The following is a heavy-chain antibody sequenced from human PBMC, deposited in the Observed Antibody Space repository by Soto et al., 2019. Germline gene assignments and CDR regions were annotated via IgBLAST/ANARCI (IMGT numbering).Heavy chain of an antibody. Sequence: QVQLVQSGAEVKKPGSSVKVSCKASGGTFSSYAISWVRQAPGQGLEWMGGIIPIFGTANYAQKFQGRVTITADESASTAYMELSSLRSEDTAVYYCAKGGSGSYYNLLRFDPWGQGTLVTVSS. J-gene: IGHJ5*02. V-gene: IGHV1-69*01. CDR2: IIPIFGTA. CDR1: GGTFSSYA. D-gene: IGHD3-10*01. CDR3: AKGGSGSYYNLLRFDP.